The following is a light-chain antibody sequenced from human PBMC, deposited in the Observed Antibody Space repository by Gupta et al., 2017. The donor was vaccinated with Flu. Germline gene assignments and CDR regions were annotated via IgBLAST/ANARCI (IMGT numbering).Light chain of an antibody. Sequence: DIQLTQSPSYLSASVGDRVTITCQASEDINNYLNWYQQKPGKAPKLLIYDASHLETGVPSRFSGSASGTDFTFTISSLQPEDFATYYCLQYYYLPPLTFGGGTKVEIK. V-gene: IGKV1-33*01. CDR2: DAS. J-gene: IGKJ4*01. CDR1: EDINNY. CDR3: LQYYYLPPLT.